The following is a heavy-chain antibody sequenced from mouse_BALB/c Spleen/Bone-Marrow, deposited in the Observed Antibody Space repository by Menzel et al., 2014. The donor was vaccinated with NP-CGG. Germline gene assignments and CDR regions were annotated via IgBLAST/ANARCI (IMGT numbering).Heavy chain of an antibody. Sequence: QVHVKQSGPDLVAPSQSLSITCTVSGFSLTSYGVHWVRQPPGKGLEWLVVIWSDGSTTYNSALKSRLSISKDNSKSQVFLKMNSLQTDDTAMYYCARHRYGAMDYWAQGTSVPVSS. CDR1: GFSLTSYG. D-gene: IGHD2-14*01. V-gene: IGHV2-6-2*01. CDR3: ARHRYGAMDY. J-gene: IGHJ4*01. CDR2: IWSDGST.